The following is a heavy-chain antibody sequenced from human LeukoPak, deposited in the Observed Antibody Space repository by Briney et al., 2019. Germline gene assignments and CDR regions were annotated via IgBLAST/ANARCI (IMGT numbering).Heavy chain of an antibody. Sequence: SVKVSCKASGGTFSSYAISWVRQAPGQGLEWMGGXXXXXXXXXXXQKFQGRVTITADESTSTAYMELSSLRSEDTAVYYCARARSPPDIVVVPAAQYYYYYYMDVWGKGTTVTVSS. CDR2: XXXXXXXX. CDR3: ARARSPPDIVVVPAAQYYYYYYMDV. CDR1: GGTFSSYA. D-gene: IGHD2-2*01. V-gene: IGHV1-69*01. J-gene: IGHJ6*03.